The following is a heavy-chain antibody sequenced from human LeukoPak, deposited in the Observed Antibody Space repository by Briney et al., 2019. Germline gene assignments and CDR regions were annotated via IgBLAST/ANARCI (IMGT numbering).Heavy chain of an antibody. Sequence: PGGSLRLSCAASGFTVSSNYMSWVRQAPGEGLEWVSVIYSGGSTYYADSVKGRFTISRDNSKNTLYLQMNSLRAEDTAVYYCARDAPERRNAFDIWGQGTMATVSS. J-gene: IGHJ3*02. D-gene: IGHD1-1*01. CDR2: IYSGGST. V-gene: IGHV3-53*01. CDR3: ARDAPERRNAFDI. CDR1: GFTVSSNY.